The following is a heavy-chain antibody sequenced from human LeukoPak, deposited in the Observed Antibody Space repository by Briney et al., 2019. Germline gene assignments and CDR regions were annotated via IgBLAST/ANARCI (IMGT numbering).Heavy chain of an antibody. V-gene: IGHV3-48*04. CDR2: ISSGSGTI. CDR3: ARGRYYYDSGGAHAFDI. Sequence: PGGSLRLSCAASGFTFSAYSMNWVRQAPGRGLEWVSYISSGSGTIYYADSVKGRFTISRDNAKNSLYLQMNSLRAEDTAVFYCARGRYYYDSGGAHAFDIWRQGTMVTVSS. D-gene: IGHD3-22*01. CDR1: GFTFSAYS. J-gene: IGHJ3*02.